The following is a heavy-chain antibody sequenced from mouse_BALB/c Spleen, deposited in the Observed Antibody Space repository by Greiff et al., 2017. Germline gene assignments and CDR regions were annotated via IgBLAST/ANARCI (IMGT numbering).Heavy chain of an antibody. CDR2: INPGSGGT. CDR3: ARSHGYFDV. J-gene: IGHJ1*01. CDR1: GYAFTNYL. V-gene: IGHV1-54*01. Sequence: QVQLQQSGAELVRPGTSVKVSCKASGYAFTNYLIEWVKQRPGQGLEWIGVINPGSGGTNYNEKFKGKATLTADKSSSTAYMQLSSLTSDDSAVYFCARSHGYFDVWGAGTTVTVSS.